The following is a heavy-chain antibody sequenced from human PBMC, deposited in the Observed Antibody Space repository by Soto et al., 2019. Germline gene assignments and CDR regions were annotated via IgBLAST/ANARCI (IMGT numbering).Heavy chain of an antibody. J-gene: IGHJ4*02. D-gene: IGHD5-12*01. V-gene: IGHV4-38-2*02. Sequence: SEALSLTCAVSGYSISSCYYWGLIRQPPVKVLESIGIIYHSGSTYYNPSLKSRVTISVDTSKNHFSLNLSSVTAADMAVYYCAREGSYSAYNFAHGIQLWSFDFWGQGALVTAPQ. CDR3: AREGSYSAYNFAHGIQLWSFDF. CDR2: IYHSGST. CDR1: GYSISSCYY.